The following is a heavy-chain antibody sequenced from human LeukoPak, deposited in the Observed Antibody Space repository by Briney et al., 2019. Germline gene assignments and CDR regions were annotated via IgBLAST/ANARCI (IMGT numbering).Heavy chain of an antibody. Sequence: SETLSLTCTVSGVSISSYYWSWIRQPPGKGLEWIGYIYYSGSTNYNPSLKSRVTISVDTSKNQFSLKLSSVTAADTAVYYCARDSSYYDILTGYYRGGFDYWGQGTLVTVSS. CDR3: ARDSSYYDILTGYYRGGFDY. V-gene: IGHV4-59*01. CDR2: IYYSGST. J-gene: IGHJ4*02. CDR1: GVSISSYY. D-gene: IGHD3-9*01.